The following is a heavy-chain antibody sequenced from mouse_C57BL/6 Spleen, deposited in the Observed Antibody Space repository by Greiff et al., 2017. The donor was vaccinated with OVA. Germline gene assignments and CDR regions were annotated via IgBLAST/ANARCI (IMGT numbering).Heavy chain of an antibody. CDR2: ISYDGSN. Sequence: DVKLQESGPGLVKPSQSLSLTCSVTGYSITSGYYWNWIRQFPGNKLEWMGYISYDGSNNYNPSLKNRISITRDTSKNQFFLKLNSVTAEDTATYDCARESTTVVAWRVYFDYWGQGTTLTVSS. D-gene: IGHD1-1*01. J-gene: IGHJ2*01. CDR3: ARESTTVVAWRVYFDY. CDR1: GYSITSGYY. V-gene: IGHV3-6*01.